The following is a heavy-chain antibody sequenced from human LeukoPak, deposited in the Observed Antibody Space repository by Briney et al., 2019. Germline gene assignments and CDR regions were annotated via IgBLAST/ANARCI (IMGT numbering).Heavy chain of an antibody. CDR3: AKSTTVTTLIDYYYMDV. CDR1: GFTFSSYA. D-gene: IGHD4-17*01. Sequence: GGSLRLSCAASGFTFSSYAMSWVRQAPGKGLEWVSAISGSGGSTYYADSVKGRFTISRDNSKNTLYLQMNSLRAEDTAVYYCAKSTTVTTLIDYYYMDVWGKGTTVTVSS. J-gene: IGHJ6*03. CDR2: ISGSGGST. V-gene: IGHV3-23*01.